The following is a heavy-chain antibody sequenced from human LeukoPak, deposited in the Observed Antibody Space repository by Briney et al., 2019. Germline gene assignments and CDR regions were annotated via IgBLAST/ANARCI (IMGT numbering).Heavy chain of an antibody. CDR1: GGSISSYY. CDR2: IYYSGST. D-gene: IGHD7-27*01. CDR3: ARGKSWGPPLHYYYYGMDV. Sequence: PSETLSLTCTVSGGSISSYYWSWIRQPPGKGLEWIGYIYYSGSTNYNPSLKSRVTISVDTSKNQFSLKLSSVTAADTAVYYCARGKSWGPPLHYYYYGMDVWGQGTTVTVSS. V-gene: IGHV4-59*12. J-gene: IGHJ6*02.